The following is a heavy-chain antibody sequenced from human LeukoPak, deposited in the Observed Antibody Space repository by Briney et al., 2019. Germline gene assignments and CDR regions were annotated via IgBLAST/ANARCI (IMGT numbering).Heavy chain of an antibody. CDR2: IRSSSSDE. Sequence: GGSLRLSCVASGFTFSSYPMNWVRQAPGRGLEWLSNIRSSSSDEYYADSVKGRFTIYRDNARNSLYLQMNSLRDEDAAVYYCARVSNCGFDYWGQGTLVSVSS. CDR1: GFTFSSYP. J-gene: IGHJ4*02. D-gene: IGHD7-27*01. V-gene: IGHV3-48*02. CDR3: ARVSNCGFDY.